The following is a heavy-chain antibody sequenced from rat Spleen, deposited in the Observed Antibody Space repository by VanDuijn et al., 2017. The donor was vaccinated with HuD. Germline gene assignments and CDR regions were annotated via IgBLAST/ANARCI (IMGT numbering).Heavy chain of an antibody. J-gene: IGHJ3*01. Sequence: EVQLVESGGRLVQPGNSLKLSCAASGFTFSDHAMAWVRQFPKKGLEWVANIIYDGTGTYYRDSVKGRFTISRDNEKRTLYLQMDSLRSDDTATYYCARYGSFDNWFAYWGQGTLVTVSS. CDR1: GFTFSDHA. CDR3: ARYGSFDNWFAY. D-gene: IGHD1-8*01. V-gene: IGHV5-17*01. CDR2: IIYDGTGT.